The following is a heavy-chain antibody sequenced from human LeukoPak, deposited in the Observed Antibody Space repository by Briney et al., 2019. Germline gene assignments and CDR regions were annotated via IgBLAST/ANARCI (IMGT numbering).Heavy chain of an antibody. CDR1: GFTPSSYA. V-gene: IGHV3-64D*09. Sequence: GGSLRLSCSASGFTPSSYAMHWVRQAPGKGLKYVSAISSNGGSTFYADSVRGRFTISRDNSKNTLYLQMSSLRPEDTAVYYCVMAISGYDPQRFDYWGQGTLVTVSS. J-gene: IGHJ4*02. CDR3: VMAISGYDPQRFDY. D-gene: IGHD5-12*01. CDR2: ISSNGGST.